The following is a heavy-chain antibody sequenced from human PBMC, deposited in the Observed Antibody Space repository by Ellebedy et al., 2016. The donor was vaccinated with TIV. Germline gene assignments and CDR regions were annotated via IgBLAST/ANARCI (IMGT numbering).Heavy chain of an antibody. D-gene: IGHD1-14*01. Sequence: GESLKISCGASGFTFSIYGMHWVRQAPGKGLEWVAAIWYDGSNKFYADSVRGRFTISRDNSKNTLFMKMNSLRTEDTACYYCARGPGKGRAGGYYDYWGQGTLVTVSP. V-gene: IGHV3-33*01. CDR1: GFTFSIYG. CDR2: IWYDGSNK. J-gene: IGHJ4*02. CDR3: ARGPGKGRAGGYYDY.